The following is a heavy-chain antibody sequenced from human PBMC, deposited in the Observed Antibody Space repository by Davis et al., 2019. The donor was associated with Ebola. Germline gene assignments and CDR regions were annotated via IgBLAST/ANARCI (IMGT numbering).Heavy chain of an antibody. CDR3: ARGHFTFGGVIVKVHWFDP. Sequence: GESLKISCAASGFTFSSYGMHWVRQAPGKGLEWVAFIRYDGSNKYYADSVKGRFTISRDNSKNTLYLQMNSLRAEDTAVYYCARGHFTFGGVIVKVHWFDPWGQGTLVTVSS. V-gene: IGHV3-30*02. J-gene: IGHJ5*02. CDR1: GFTFSSYG. CDR2: IRYDGSNK. D-gene: IGHD3-16*02.